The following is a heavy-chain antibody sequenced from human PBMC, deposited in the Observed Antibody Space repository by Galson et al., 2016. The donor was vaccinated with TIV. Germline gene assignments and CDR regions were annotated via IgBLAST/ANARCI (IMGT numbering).Heavy chain of an antibody. CDR2: IYESGTT. CDR3: VREGSTVTMHHYFGMDV. CDR1: GGSIRGKNW. J-gene: IGHJ6*02. D-gene: IGHD4-17*01. Sequence: ETLSLTCAVSGGSIRGKNWWGWIRQPPGKGLQWIGSIYESGTTYYNPSLKSRLTMSVDTSKNQFSLKLSSVSAADTAVYYCVREGSTVTMHHYFGMDVWGQGTSVTVSS. V-gene: IGHV4-28*03.